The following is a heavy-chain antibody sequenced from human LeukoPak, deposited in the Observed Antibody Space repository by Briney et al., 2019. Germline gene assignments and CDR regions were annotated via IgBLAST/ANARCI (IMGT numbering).Heavy chain of an antibody. V-gene: IGHV3-74*01. Sequence: GGSLRLPCAASGFTFSSYWMHWVRQAPGKGLVWVSRISGDGSSTTYAEYVKGRFTISRDNAKNTLYLQMNSLRAEDTAVYYCARELPFDYWGQGTLVTVSS. CDR1: GFTFSSYW. J-gene: IGHJ4*02. CDR3: ARELPFDY. CDR2: ISGDGSST.